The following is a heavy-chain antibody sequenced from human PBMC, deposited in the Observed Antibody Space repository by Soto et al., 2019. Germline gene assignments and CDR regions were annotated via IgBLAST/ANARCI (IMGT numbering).Heavy chain of an antibody. CDR1: GFTFSSYA. CDR3: ARDTNPYYYYYGMDV. Sequence: QVQLVESGGGVVQPGRSLRLSCAASGFTFSSYAVHRVRQAPGKGLEWVAVISYDGSNKYYADSVKGRFTISRDNSKNTLYLQMNSLRAEDTAVYYCARDTNPYYYYYGMDVWGQGTTVTVSS. CDR2: ISYDGSNK. V-gene: IGHV3-30-3*01. J-gene: IGHJ6*02. D-gene: IGHD3-3*01.